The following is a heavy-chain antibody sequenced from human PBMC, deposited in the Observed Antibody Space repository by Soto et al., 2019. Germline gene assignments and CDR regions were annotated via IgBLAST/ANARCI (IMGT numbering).Heavy chain of an antibody. Sequence: GESLKISCKGSGYSFTSYWIGWVRQMPGKGLEWMGIIYPGDSDTRYSPSFQGQVTISPDKSISTAYLQWSSLKASDTAMYYCARQLKGIGSRQNAFDIWGQGTMVTVSS. CDR2: IYPGDSDT. V-gene: IGHV5-51*01. CDR1: GYSFTSYW. D-gene: IGHD2-15*01. J-gene: IGHJ3*02. CDR3: ARQLKGIGSRQNAFDI.